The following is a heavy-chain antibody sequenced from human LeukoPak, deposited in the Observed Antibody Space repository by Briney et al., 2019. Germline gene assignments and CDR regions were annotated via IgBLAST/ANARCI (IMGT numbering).Heavy chain of an antibody. D-gene: IGHD3-22*01. Sequence: GGSLRLSCAASGFTFSSYGMHWVRQAPAKGLEWVAVIWYDGSNKYYADSVKGRFTISRDNSKNTLYLQMNSLRAEDTAVYYCARDRQDYYDSSGTLDYWGQGTLVTVSS. CDR1: GFTFSSYG. CDR2: IWYDGSNK. J-gene: IGHJ4*02. CDR3: ARDRQDYYDSSGTLDY. V-gene: IGHV3-33*01.